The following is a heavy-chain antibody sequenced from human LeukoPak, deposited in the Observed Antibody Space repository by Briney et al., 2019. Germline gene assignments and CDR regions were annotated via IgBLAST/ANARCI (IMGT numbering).Heavy chain of an antibody. V-gene: IGHV1-2*02. D-gene: IGHD2-15*01. Sequence: ASVKVSCKASGYTFTAYYIHWLRQAPGQGLEWMGWLNPNIGGANYALKFQGRVTMTRDTSIGTAYMELRRLRSDDTAVYYCARGLADRYCSGDSCYPGYNWFDPWGLGTQVTVSS. CDR1: GYTFTAYY. CDR3: ARGLADRYCSGDSCYPGYNWFDP. CDR2: LNPNIGGA. J-gene: IGHJ5*02.